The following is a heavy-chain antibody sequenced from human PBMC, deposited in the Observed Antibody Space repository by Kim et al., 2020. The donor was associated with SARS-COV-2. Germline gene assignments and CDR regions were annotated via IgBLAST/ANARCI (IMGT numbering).Heavy chain of an antibody. D-gene: IGHD3-10*01. CDR1: GYTFTSYA. Sequence: ASVKVSCKASGYTFTSYAMNWVRQAPEQGLEWMGWINTNTGNPTYAQGFTGRFVFSLDTSVSTAYLQISSLKAEDTAVYYCARESMVRGVIGYYYYGMDVWGQGATVTVSS. V-gene: IGHV7-4-1*02. CDR3: ARESMVRGVIGYYYYGMDV. J-gene: IGHJ6*02. CDR2: INTNTGNP.